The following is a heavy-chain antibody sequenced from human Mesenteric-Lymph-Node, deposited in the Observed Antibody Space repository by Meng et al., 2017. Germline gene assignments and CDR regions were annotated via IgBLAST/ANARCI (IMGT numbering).Heavy chain of an antibody. Sequence: QVHLRQWGAGLLKPSDTLSLTCAVYNGAFSSYYWTWIRQSPGKGLEWIGKVDHRGSANYSPSLKSRVTFSLDTSKNQFSLKLTSVTAADTAVYYCTSGYYPDYWSQGTLVTVSS. CDR3: TSGYYPDY. V-gene: IGHV4-34*02. CDR2: VDHRGSA. CDR1: NGAFSSYY. D-gene: IGHD3-22*01. J-gene: IGHJ4*02.